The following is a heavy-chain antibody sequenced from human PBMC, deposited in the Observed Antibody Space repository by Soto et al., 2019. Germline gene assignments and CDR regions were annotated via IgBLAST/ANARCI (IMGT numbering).Heavy chain of an antibody. J-gene: IGHJ4*02. Sequence: EVQLLESGGGLVQPGGSLRLSCAASGFTFITYAMSWVRQAPGKGLEWVSTIGDSGVNTYYAASVKGRFSISRDNSRDTLHLQLNSLRAEDTAVYYCAKVLAHSSGYYLGGACDYWGQGALVTVSS. V-gene: IGHV3-23*01. CDR2: IGDSGVNT. CDR3: AKVLAHSSGYYLGGACDY. D-gene: IGHD3-22*01. CDR1: GFTFITYA.